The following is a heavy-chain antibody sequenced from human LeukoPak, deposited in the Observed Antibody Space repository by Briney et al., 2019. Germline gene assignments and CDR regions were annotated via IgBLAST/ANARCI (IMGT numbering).Heavy chain of an antibody. CDR2: IYYSGST. CDR3: ARGMGKFLLPNV. CDR1: GGSISSYY. Sequence: SGTLSLTCTVSGGSISSYYWSWIRQPPGKGLEWIGYIYYSGSTNYNPSLKSRVTISVDTSKNQFSLKLSSVTAADTAVYYCARGMGKFLLPNVWGQGTLVTVSS. J-gene: IGHJ4*02. V-gene: IGHV4-59*01. D-gene: IGHD3-16*02.